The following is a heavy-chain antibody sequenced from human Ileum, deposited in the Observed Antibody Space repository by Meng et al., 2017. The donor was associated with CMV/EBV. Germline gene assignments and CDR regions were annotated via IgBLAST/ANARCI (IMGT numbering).Heavy chain of an antibody. V-gene: IGHV4-4*07. CDR1: GGCINSSY. Sequence: VRLTEADPGLVNPSESRSLTCRVSGGCINSSYWSWIRPPAVKGLEWIGRIYSSGIINYNPSLMSRITVSVDTPKHQFSLKVNSVTAADKSVYYCARLQAWDWFDPWGQGTLVTVSS. CDR3: ARLQAWDWFDP. J-gene: IGHJ5*02. CDR2: IYSSGII. D-gene: IGHD4-11*01.